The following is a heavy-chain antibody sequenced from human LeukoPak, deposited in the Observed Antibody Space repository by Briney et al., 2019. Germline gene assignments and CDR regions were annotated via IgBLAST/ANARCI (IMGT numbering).Heavy chain of an antibody. CDR3: AKDIPRSGLGLDH. CDR1: GFSFGSNA. J-gene: IGHJ4*02. D-gene: IGHD6-19*01. V-gene: IGHV3-23*01. CDR2: ISSSGGNT. Sequence: GGSLRLSCAASGFSFGSNAMTWVRQAPGKGLEWVSGISSSGGNTYYADSVTGRFTISRDNSKNTLYLQMNSLRAEDTAVYYCAKDIPRSGLGLDHWGQGTLVTVSS.